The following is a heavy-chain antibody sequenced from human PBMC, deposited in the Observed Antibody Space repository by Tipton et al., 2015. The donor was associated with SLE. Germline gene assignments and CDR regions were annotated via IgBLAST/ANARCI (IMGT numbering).Heavy chain of an antibody. CDR3: AAPRRSGWYYYFDY. CDR1: GFAFNNYA. D-gene: IGHD6-19*01. Sequence: SLRLSCASSGFAFNNYAMAWVRQAPGKGLEWVSVIFSGGSTYFPDSMKGRFTISRDNSKNTLYLQMNSLRADDTAVYYCAAPRRSGWYYYFDYWGQGTLVTVSS. CDR2: IFSGGST. J-gene: IGHJ4*02. V-gene: IGHV3-23*03.